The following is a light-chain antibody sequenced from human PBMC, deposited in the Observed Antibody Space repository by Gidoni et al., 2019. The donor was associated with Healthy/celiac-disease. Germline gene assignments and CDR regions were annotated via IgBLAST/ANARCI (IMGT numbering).Light chain of an antibody. Sequence: QSALTQPAPVYGSPGQSITIPCTGTSSDVGCYNYVSWYQQHPGNAPKLMIYDVSNRPSGVSNRFSGSKSGNTASLTISGLQAEDEADYYCSSYTRSSTLGVFGGGTKLTVL. J-gene: IGLJ3*02. V-gene: IGLV2-14*03. CDR3: SSYTRSSTLGV. CDR1: SSDVGCYNY. CDR2: DVS.